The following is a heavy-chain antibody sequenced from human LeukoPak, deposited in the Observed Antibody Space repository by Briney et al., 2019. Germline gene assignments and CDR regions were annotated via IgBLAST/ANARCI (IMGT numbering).Heavy chain of an antibody. Sequence: PSETLSLTCTVSGGSISTYYWSWIRQPPGKGLEWIGYILYSGSTNYNPSLKSRVTISVDRSKNQFSLKLSSVTAADTAVYYCARGGRGWLQSLDYWGQGTLVTVSS. V-gene: IGHV4-59*12. J-gene: IGHJ4*02. CDR2: ILYSGST. CDR3: ARGGRGWLQSLDY. CDR1: GGSISTYY. D-gene: IGHD5-24*01.